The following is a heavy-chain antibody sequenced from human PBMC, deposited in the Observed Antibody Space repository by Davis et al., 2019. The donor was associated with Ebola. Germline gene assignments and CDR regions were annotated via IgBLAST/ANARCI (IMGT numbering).Heavy chain of an antibody. J-gene: IGHJ4*02. V-gene: IGHV1-69*13. CDR1: GGTFSSYA. CDR2: IIPIFGTA. D-gene: IGHD5-12*01. CDR3: ARSRQNVDIVATIQSAFDY. Sequence: SVKVSCKASGGTFSSYAISWVRQAPGQGLEWMGGIIPIFGTANYAQKFQGRVTITADESTSTAYMELSSLRSEDTAVYYCARSRQNVDIVATIQSAFDYWGQGTLVTVSS.